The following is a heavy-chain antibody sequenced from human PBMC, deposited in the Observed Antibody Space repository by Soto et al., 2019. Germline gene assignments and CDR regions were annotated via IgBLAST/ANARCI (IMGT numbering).Heavy chain of an antibody. D-gene: IGHD3-3*01. CDR2: IIPIHGIA. J-gene: IGHJ6*03. CDR1: GYTLTSYS. V-gene: IGHV1-69*04. Sequence: SVKVSCQASGYTLTSYSMHWVRQAPGQSLEWMGRIIPIHGIANYAQKFQGRVTITADKSTSTAYMELSSLRSEDTAVYYCARGPYFYLKDYYYYMDVWGKGTTVTVSS. CDR3: ARGPYFYLKDYYYYMDV.